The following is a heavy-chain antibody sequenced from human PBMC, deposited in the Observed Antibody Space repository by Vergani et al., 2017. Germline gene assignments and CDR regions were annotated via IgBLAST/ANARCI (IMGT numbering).Heavy chain of an antibody. Sequence: EVQLLESWGGLVQPGGSLRVSCTASGFTFSTYAMSWARQAPGKGLEWVSLISGSGGATYYADSVKGRFTISRDNSKNTLYLQMNSLRAEDAAVYYCAKVKWLTPSYFDYWGQGTLVTVSS. CDR3: AKVKWLTPSYFDY. J-gene: IGHJ4*02. CDR1: GFTFSTYA. CDR2: ISGSGGAT. D-gene: IGHD6-19*01. V-gene: IGHV3-23*01.